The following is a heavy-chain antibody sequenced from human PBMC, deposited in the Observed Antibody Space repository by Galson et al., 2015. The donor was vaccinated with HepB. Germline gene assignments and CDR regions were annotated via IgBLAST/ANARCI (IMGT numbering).Heavy chain of an antibody. D-gene: IGHD2-8*01. J-gene: IGHJ5*02. CDR2: IYSGGST. CDR1: GFTVSSNF. Sequence: SLRLSCAASGFTVSSNFMSWVRQAPGKGLEWVSLIYSGGSTYYADSVKGRFTISRDNSINTLYLQMDSLRAEDTAVYYCARIYCTTCVCCGECGFDHWGQGTLVTVSS. V-gene: IGHV3-53*01. CDR3: ARIYCTTCVCCGECGFDH.